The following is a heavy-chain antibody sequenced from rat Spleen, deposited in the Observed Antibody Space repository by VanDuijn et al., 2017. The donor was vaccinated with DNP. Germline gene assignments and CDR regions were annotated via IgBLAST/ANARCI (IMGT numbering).Heavy chain of an antibody. CDR1: GFTFSDFN. CDR3: SRGAYGYNSNWFAS. J-gene: IGHJ3*01. CDR2: INYDGSNV. Sequence: EVQLVESGGGLVQPGRSLKLSCVASGFTFSDFNMAWVRQAPKKGLEWVATINYDGSNVNYRDSVKGRFTISRDNAESTLYLQMNSLRSEDTATYYCSRGAYGYNSNWFASWGQGTLVTVSS. D-gene: IGHD1-4*01. V-gene: IGHV5-7*01.